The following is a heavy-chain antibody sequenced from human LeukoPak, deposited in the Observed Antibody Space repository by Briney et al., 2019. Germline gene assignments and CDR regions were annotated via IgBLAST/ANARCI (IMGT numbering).Heavy chain of an antibody. CDR2: MYSGGRT. V-gene: IGHV3-53*01. CDR3: ARDFRPYSGGYYPTSP. D-gene: IGHD3-22*01. CDR1: GFTVSSNY. J-gene: IGHJ5*02. Sequence: GGGLRLSCAASGFTVSSNYMSWIRQAPGKGLEWVSVMYSGGRTYYADSVKGRFTISRDNSKNMVYLQMNSLRADDTAVYYCARDFRPYSGGYYPTSPWGQGTLVTVSS.